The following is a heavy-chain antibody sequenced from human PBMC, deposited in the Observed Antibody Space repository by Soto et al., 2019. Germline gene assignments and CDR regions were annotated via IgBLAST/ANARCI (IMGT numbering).Heavy chain of an antibody. J-gene: IGHJ4*02. CDR2: ISGSGGST. CDR1: GFTFSSYA. CDR3: AKDRRAGDYYDSSGLFDY. Sequence: EVQLLESGGGLVQPGGSLRLSCAASGFTFSSYAMSWVRQAPGKGLEWVSAISGSGGSTYYADSVKGRFTISRDNSKNTRYLQMNSLRAEDTAVYYCAKDRRAGDYYDSSGLFDYWGQGTLVTVSS. D-gene: IGHD3-22*01. V-gene: IGHV3-23*01.